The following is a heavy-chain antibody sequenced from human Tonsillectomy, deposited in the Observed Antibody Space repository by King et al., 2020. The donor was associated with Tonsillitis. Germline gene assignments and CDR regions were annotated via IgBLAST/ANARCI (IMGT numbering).Heavy chain of an antibody. CDR3: AKDRRAYGMDV. CDR2: ISWNSGSI. J-gene: IGHJ6*02. V-gene: IGHV3-9*01. CDR1: GFTFDDYA. Sequence: QLVQSGGGLVQPGRSLRLSCAASGFTFDDYAMHWVRQAPGKGLEWVSGISWNSGSIDYADSVKGRFTISRHNAKNPLYLQVNSLRAEDTALYYCAKDRRAYGMDVWGQGTTVTVSS.